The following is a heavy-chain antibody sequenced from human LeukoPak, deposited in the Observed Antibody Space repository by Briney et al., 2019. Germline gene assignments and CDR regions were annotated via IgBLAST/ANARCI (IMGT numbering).Heavy chain of an antibody. J-gene: IGHJ4*02. CDR1: GFIFSDYG. CDR3: VRGVSIPRWGSPTAIIPLADGEDSFDY. V-gene: IGHV3-33*01. D-gene: IGHD4-23*01. CDR2: IWYDGNNK. Sequence: PGGSLRLSCAASGFIFSDYGMHWVRQVPGKGLEWVAVIWYDGNNKYYADSVKGRFTISRDNAKHSLYLQMNSLRAEDTAVYYCVRGVSIPRWGSPTAIIPLADGEDSFDYWGQGTLVTVSS.